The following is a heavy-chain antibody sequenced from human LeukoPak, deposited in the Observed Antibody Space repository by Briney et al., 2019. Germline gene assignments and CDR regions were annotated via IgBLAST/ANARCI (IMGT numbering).Heavy chain of an antibody. J-gene: IGHJ4*02. Sequence: GGSLRLSCAASGFTFNDYAMTWVRQAPGKGLEWVSYISSSGSTIYYADSVKGRFTISRDNAKNSLYLQMNSLRAEDTAVYYCARILDSAWGELGYWGQGTLVTVSS. D-gene: IGHD6-19*01. CDR3: ARILDSAWGELGY. CDR2: ISSSGSTI. CDR1: GFTFNDYA. V-gene: IGHV3-11*04.